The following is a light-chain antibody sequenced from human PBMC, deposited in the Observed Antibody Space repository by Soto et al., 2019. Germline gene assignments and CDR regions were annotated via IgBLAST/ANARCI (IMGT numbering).Light chain of an antibody. CDR3: QQSFITPHT. CDR1: QGISTY. J-gene: IGKJ2*01. V-gene: IGKV1-39*01. CDR2: DAS. Sequence: DIQLTQSPSFLSASVGDRVTISCRASQGISTYLAWYQQKLGKAPKLLIYDASTLQSGVPSRFSGTGSGTDFTLTISSLQPEDFATYYCQQSFITPHTFGQGTKVDIK.